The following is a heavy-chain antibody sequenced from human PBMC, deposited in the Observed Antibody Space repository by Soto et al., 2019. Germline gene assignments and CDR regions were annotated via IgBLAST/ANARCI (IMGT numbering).Heavy chain of an antibody. CDR1: GFTFSSYS. J-gene: IGHJ4*02. CDR2: ISSSSSTI. Sequence: EVQLVESGGGLVQPGGSLGLSCAASGFTFSSYSMNWVRQAPGKGLAWVSYISSSSSTIYYADSGKGRFTISRDNAKNSLYLQMNSLRAEDTAVYYCARDKGRSPLDYWGQGTLVTVSS. V-gene: IGHV3-48*01. CDR3: ARDKGRSPLDY. D-gene: IGHD2-15*01.